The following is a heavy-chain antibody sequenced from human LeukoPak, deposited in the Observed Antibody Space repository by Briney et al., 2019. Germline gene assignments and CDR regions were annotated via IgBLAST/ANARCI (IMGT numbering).Heavy chain of an antibody. CDR3: AKEGDYYGSGSYRDGFDI. D-gene: IGHD3-10*01. V-gene: IGHV3-30*02. J-gene: IGHJ3*02. CDR2: IRYDGINK. Sequence: GGSLRLFCAASGFTFSTHGMHWVRQAPGKGLEWVAFIRYDGINKYYADSVKGRFTISRDSFKNTLYLQMNSLRPEDTALYYCAKEGDYYGSGSYRDGFDIWGQGTRATVSS. CDR1: GFTFSTHG.